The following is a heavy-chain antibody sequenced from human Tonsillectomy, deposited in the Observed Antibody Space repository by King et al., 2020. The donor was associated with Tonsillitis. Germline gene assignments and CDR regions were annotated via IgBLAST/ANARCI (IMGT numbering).Heavy chain of an antibody. V-gene: IGHV5-51*01. CDR2: INPGDSDC. D-gene: IGHD4-11*01. CDR1: GYNFTSYW. Sequence: QLVQSGAEVKKPGESLKISCKGSGYNFTSYWIVWVRQMPGKGLEWRGNINPGDSDCRYSPSFQGQVTISADKSIRTAYLQWGSLKASDTAMYYCARRGLQHAFDMWGQGTMVTVSS. J-gene: IGHJ3*02. CDR3: ARRGLQHAFDM.